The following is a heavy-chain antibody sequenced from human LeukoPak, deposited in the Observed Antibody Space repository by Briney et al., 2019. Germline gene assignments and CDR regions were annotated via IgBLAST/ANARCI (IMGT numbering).Heavy chain of an antibody. J-gene: IGHJ4*02. D-gene: IGHD4-17*01. CDR2: ISSSSTYI. V-gene: IGHV3-21*01. Sequence: GGSLRLSCAVSGFTFSSYSMNRVRQAPGKGLEWVSSISSSSTYIFYADSMKGRFTISRDNTKNSLYLQMNSLRAEDTAIYYCARDYTTTLTTATNFDYWGQGTLVTVSS. CDR1: GFTFSSYS. CDR3: ARDYTTTLTTATNFDY.